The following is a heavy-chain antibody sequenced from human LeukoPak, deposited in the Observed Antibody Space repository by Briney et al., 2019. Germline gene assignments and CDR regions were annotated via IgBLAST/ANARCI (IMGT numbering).Heavy chain of an antibody. J-gene: IGHJ6*03. CDR2: IYHSSSN. V-gene: IGHV4-39*07. CDR1: GGSIRSCTYY. CDR3: VKVPIAAAGPNFYYYYYMDV. Sequence: PSETLSLTCTVSGGSIRSCTYYWVWLRPPQGKELEWIGSIYHSSSNYYNDSLKSRVTMAINTTKYQFSLKLSAVADADTAVYYCVKVPIAAAGPNFYYYYYMDVWGKGTTVTVSS. D-gene: IGHD6-13*01.